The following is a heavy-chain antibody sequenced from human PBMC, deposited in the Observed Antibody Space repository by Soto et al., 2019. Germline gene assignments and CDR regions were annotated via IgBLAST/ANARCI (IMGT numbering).Heavy chain of an antibody. Sequence: QVQLVQSGAEVKKPGSSVKVSCKASGGTFSSYDISWVRQAPGQGLEWMGGIIPIFGTANYAQKFQGRVTITADESTSTAYMELRSLRSEDTAVYYCARESRTQYCSGGSCYSGGWGYWGQGTLVTVSS. D-gene: IGHD2-15*01. CDR1: GGTFSSYD. J-gene: IGHJ4*02. V-gene: IGHV1-69*01. CDR3: ARESRTQYCSGGSCYSGGWGY. CDR2: IIPIFGTA.